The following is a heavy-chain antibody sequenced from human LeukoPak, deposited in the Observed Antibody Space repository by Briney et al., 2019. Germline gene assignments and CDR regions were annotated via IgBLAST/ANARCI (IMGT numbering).Heavy chain of an antibody. D-gene: IGHD3-10*01. J-gene: IGHJ4*02. Sequence: AGGSLRLSCAGSGFTFSSFVMTWVRQAPSKGLEWVSCISGSGGSTYYAESVKGRFTISRDNSKNTLYLQMNSLRAEDTAVYYCARAVSYGSHFDYWGQGTLVTVSS. V-gene: IGHV3-23*01. CDR2: ISGSGGST. CDR3: ARAVSYGSHFDY. CDR1: GFTFSSFV.